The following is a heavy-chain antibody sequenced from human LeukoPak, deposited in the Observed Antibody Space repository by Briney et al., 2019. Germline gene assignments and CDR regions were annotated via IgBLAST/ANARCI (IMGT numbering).Heavy chain of an antibody. CDR1: GYTFTSYA. CDR3: ARVNYYDSSGYYYSGGFDY. V-gene: IGHV7-4-1*02. J-gene: IGHJ4*02. Sequence: ASVKVSCKASGYTFTSYAMNWVRQAPGQGLEWMGRINTNTGNPTYAQGFTGRFVFSLDTSVSTAYLQISSLKAEDTAVYYCARVNYYDSSGYYYSGGFDYWGQGTLVTVSS. CDR2: INTNTGNP. D-gene: IGHD3-22*01.